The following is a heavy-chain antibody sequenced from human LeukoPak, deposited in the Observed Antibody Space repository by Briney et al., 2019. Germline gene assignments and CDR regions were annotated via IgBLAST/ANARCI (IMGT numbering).Heavy chain of an antibody. Sequence: GGSPRLSCAASGFTFSSYSMNWVRQAPGKGLEWVSSISSSSSYIYYADSVKGRFTISRDNAKNSLYLQMNSLRAEDTAVYYCARGTVGALNFDYWGQGTLVTVSS. CDR3: ARGTVGALNFDY. CDR1: GFTFSSYS. V-gene: IGHV3-21*01. CDR2: ISSSSSYI. J-gene: IGHJ4*02. D-gene: IGHD1-26*01.